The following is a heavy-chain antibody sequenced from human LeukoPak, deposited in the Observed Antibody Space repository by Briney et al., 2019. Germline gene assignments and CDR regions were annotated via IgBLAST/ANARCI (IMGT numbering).Heavy chain of an antibody. CDR3: ASPIVDTAMVMIDY. CDR2: ISSSSSYI. Sequence: GGSLRLSCAASGFTFSSYSMNWVRQAPGKGLEWVSSISSSSSYIYYADSVKGRFTISRDNAKNSLYLQMNSLRAEDTAVYYCASPIVDTAMVMIDYWGKGTLVTVSS. J-gene: IGHJ4*02. V-gene: IGHV3-21*01. CDR1: GFTFSSYS. D-gene: IGHD5-18*01.